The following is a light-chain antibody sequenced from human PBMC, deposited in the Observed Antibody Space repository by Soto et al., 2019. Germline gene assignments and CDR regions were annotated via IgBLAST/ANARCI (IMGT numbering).Light chain of an antibody. CDR3: HSYDSSLSGVV. J-gene: IGLJ2*01. CDR1: SSNIGAGYD. Sequence: QAVVTQPPSVSGAPGQRLTISCTGSSSNIGAGYDVHWYQQLPGTAPKLLIYNNNNRPSGVPDRFSGSKSGTSASLAITGLQAEDEADYYCHSYDSSLSGVVFGGGTKLTVL. V-gene: IGLV1-40*01. CDR2: NNN.